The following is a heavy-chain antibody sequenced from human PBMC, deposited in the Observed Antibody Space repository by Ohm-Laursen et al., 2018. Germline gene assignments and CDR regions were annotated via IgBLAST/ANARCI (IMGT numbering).Heavy chain of an antibody. V-gene: IGHV4-31*03. D-gene: IGHD3-22*01. CDR1: GGSISSGGYY. CDR3: ARGEIAYYYDSRSAGSNAFDI. Sequence: SQTLSLTCTVSGGSISSGGYYWSWIRQHPGKGLEWIGYIYYSGSTYYNPSLKSRVTISVDTSKNQFSLKLSSVTAADTAVYYCARGEIAYYYDSRSAGSNAFDIWGQGTMVTVSS. J-gene: IGHJ3*02. CDR2: IYYSGST.